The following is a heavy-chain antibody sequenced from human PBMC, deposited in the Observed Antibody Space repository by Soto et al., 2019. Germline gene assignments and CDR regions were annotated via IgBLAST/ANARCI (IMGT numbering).Heavy chain of an antibody. CDR3: ARDGMTTGDT. V-gene: IGHV4-61*08. J-gene: IGHJ4*02. CDR2: VFSSVSA. D-gene: IGHD2-21*02. Sequence: PSETLSLTCTVSGGSISSGDYYWSWIRQPPGKGLEWIGRVFSSVSATYNPSLKSRVSISMDTPENRISLKLDSVTAADAGVYFCARDGMTTGDTWGPGTLVTVSS. CDR1: GGSISSGDYY.